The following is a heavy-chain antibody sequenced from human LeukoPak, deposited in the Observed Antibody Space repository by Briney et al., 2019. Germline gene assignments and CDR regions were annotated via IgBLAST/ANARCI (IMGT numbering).Heavy chain of an antibody. D-gene: IGHD3-22*01. J-gene: IGHJ4*02. Sequence: SVKVSCKSSGGTFSSYAIRWVRQAPGQGLAWLGRILPILGIANYAQKFKGRVTITADKSTSTAYMELSSLRSEDTAVYYCARDADEGDYYDSSGYYWGQGTLVTVSS. CDR3: ARDADEGDYYDSSGYY. V-gene: IGHV1-69*04. CDR2: ILPILGIA. CDR1: GGTFSSYA.